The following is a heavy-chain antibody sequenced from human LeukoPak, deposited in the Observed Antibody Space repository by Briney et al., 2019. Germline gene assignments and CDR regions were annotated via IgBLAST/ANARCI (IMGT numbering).Heavy chain of an antibody. CDR1: GFTFSSYA. D-gene: IGHD6-6*01. CDR3: AKDRSSSFSGFLEY. V-gene: IGHV3-23*01. Sequence: PGGSLRLSCAASGFTFSSYAMNWVRQAPGKGLEWVSAMSYSGSSTYYADSVKGRFTISRDNSKNTLYLQMNSLRAEDTAVYYCAKDRSSSFSGFLEYWGQGTLVTVPS. CDR2: MSYSGSST. J-gene: IGHJ4*02.